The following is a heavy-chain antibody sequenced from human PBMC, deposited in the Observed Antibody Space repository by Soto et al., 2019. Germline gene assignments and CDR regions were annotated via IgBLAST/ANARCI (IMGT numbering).Heavy chain of an antibody. CDR1: GFTVSSNV. V-gene: IGHV3-66*01. CDR3: ARGPQAPYGMDV. J-gene: IGHJ6*02. CDR2: IYSGGST. Sequence: EVQLVESGGGLVQPGGSLRLSCAASGFTVSSNVMSWVRQAPGKGLEWGSVIYSGGSTYYADSVMGLFTISRDNSKHTLYLQMNSLRAEDTAVYYCARGPQAPYGMDVWGQGTTVTVSS.